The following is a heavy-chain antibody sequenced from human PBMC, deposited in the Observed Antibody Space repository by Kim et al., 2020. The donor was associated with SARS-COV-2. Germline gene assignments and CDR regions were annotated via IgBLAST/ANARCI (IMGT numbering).Heavy chain of an antibody. V-gene: IGHV3-30*04. CDR1: GFTFSSYA. D-gene: IGHD1-26*01. CDR2: ISYDGSNK. J-gene: IGHJ6*02. Sequence: GGSLRLSCAASGFTFSSYAMHWVRQAPGKGLDWVALISYDGSNKYYADSVKGRFTISRDNSKNTMYLQMNSLRTEDTAVYYCARGLSGSYYYGMDVWGQGTTVTVSS. CDR3: ARGLSGSYYYGMDV.